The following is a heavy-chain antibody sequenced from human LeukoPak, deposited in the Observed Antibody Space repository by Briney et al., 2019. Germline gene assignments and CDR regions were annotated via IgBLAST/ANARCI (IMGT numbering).Heavy chain of an antibody. J-gene: IGHJ4*02. CDR3: ASPDRYTIF. CDR2: ISYDGSNK. D-gene: IGHD3-9*01. Sequence: GRSLRLSCAASGFTFSSYAMHWVRQAPGKGLEWVAVISYDGSNKYYADSVKGRFTISRDNAKNSLYLQMNSLRAEDTAVYYCASPDRYTIFWGQGTLVTVSS. V-gene: IGHV3-30-3*01. CDR1: GFTFSSYA.